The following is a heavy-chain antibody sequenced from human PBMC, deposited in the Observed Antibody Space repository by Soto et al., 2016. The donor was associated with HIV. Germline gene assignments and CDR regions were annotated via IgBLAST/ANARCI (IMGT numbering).Heavy chain of an antibody. CDR3: AKARSVDYYGSGTTGSAFDI. D-gene: IGHD3-10*01. CDR1: GFTFDDYA. Sequence: EVQLVESGGGLVQPGRSLRLSCAASGFTFDDYAMHWVRQAPGKGLEWVSGISWNSGSIGYADSVKGRFTISRDNAKNSLYLQMNSLRAEDMALYYCAKARSVDYYGSGTTGSAFDIWGQGTMVTVSS. CDR2: ISWNSGSI. V-gene: IGHV3-9*03. J-gene: IGHJ3*02.